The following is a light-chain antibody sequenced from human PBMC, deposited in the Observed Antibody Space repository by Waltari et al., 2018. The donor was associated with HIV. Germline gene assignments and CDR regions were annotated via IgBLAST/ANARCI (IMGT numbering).Light chain of an antibody. Sequence: NFMLTQPHSVSGSPGKTVIISCTRSSGIIDSNYVQWYQQRPGSAPIILIYEDTERPSGFSGRFSASIDRSSNSAARTIAGLQTEDEADYYCQSSDSVVAVFGGGTKLTVL. CDR2: EDT. CDR3: QSSDSVVAV. J-gene: IGLJ3*02. CDR1: SGIIDSNY. V-gene: IGLV6-57*03.